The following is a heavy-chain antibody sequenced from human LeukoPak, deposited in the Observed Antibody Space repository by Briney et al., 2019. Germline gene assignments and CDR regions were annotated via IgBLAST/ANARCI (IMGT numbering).Heavy chain of an antibody. CDR3: ATRPITAPAGLH. Sequence: SVKVSCKASGYSFTNYAISWVRQAPGQGLEWMGWINPYNGNTNYAQNLQGRVTMTTDTSTGTAYMELRSLRSDDTAVYYCATRPITAPAGLHWGQGTLVTVSS. D-gene: IGHD6-6*01. CDR1: GYSFTNYA. J-gene: IGHJ4*02. V-gene: IGHV1-18*01. CDR2: INPYNGNT.